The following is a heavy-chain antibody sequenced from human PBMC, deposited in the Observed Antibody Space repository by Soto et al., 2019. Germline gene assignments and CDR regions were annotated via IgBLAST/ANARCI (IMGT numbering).Heavy chain of an antibody. CDR1: GFSLTTDGVC. V-gene: IGHV2-5*02. J-gene: IGHJ4*02. CDR2: IYWDDDE. CDR3: AHSRNLITEDAQVGDFDY. D-gene: IGHD3-10*01. Sequence: QITLKESGPTLVRPTQTLTLTCSFSGFSLTTDGVCVGWVRQPPGEALEWLALIYWDDDERYSPSLKTRLTITKDPSKNQVVLIMTNMDPVDTATYYCAHSRNLITEDAQVGDFDYWGQGTLVTVSS.